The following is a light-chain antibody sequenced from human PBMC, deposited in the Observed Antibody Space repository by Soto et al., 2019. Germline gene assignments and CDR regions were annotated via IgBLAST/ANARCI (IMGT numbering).Light chain of an antibody. CDR1: QNIGSW. CDR2: DAS. CDR3: QQYNSYST. Sequence: DIQMTQSPSTLSASVGDRVTITCRASQNIGSWLAWYQQKPGKAPKLLIYDASSLESGVPSRFSGSGSGTELTLTISSLQPDDFATYYCQQYNSYSTFGQGTKVEIK. V-gene: IGKV1-5*01. J-gene: IGKJ1*01.